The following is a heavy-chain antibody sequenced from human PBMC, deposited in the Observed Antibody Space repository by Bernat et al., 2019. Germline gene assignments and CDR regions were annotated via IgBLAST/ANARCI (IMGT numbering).Heavy chain of an antibody. D-gene: IGHD6-13*01. Sequence: QVQLVQSGAEVKKPGASVKVSCKVSGYTLTELSMHWVRQAPGKGLEWMGGFDPEDGETIYAQKFQGRVTMTEDTSTDTAYMELSSLRSEDTAVYYCFAVCSSWYPFTYYFDYWGQGTLVTVSS. CDR3: FAVCSSWYPFTYYFDY. CDR2: FDPEDGET. J-gene: IGHJ4*02. CDR1: GYTLTELS. V-gene: IGHV1-24*01.